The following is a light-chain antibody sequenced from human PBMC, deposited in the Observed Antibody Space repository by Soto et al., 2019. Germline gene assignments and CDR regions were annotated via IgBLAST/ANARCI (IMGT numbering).Light chain of an antibody. J-gene: IGKJ3*01. Sequence: EMVSTQSPATLALSPGLRASLSCSASQSFLSIYLGWFQQKPGHAPRLLINNAFNRATGIPARFSGSGSGTDFTLTISSLEPEDFAVYYCQQRNNWPSTTFGPGTKVDIK. CDR2: NAF. CDR3: QQRNNWPSTT. V-gene: IGKV3-11*01. CDR1: QSFLSIY.